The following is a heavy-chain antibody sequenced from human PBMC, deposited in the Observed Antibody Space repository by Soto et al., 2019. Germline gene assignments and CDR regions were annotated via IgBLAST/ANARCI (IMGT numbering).Heavy chain of an antibody. CDR3: ARESRAAGGGMDV. D-gene: IGHD6-13*01. CDR1: GGSISSYY. CDR2: IYYSGST. V-gene: IGHV4-59*01. Sequence: QVQLQESGPGLVKPSETLSLTCTVSGGSISSYYWSWIRQPPGKGLEWIGYIYYSGSTNYNPSLTSRVTISVDTSKNQFSLKLSSVTAADTAVYYCARESRAAGGGMDVWGQGTTVPVSS. J-gene: IGHJ6*02.